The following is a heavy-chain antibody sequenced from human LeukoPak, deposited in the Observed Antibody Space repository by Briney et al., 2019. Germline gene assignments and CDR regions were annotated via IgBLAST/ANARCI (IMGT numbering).Heavy chain of an antibody. CDR2: ISSSGSTI. J-gene: IGHJ4*02. Sequence: GGSLRLSCAASGFTFSDYYMSWIRQAPGKGLEWVSYISSSGSTICYADSVKDRFTISRDNAKNSLYLQMNSLRAEDTTVYYCAREPGYSYGSDYWGQGTLVTVSS. CDR1: GFTFSDYY. D-gene: IGHD5-18*01. V-gene: IGHV3-11*04. CDR3: AREPGYSYGSDY.